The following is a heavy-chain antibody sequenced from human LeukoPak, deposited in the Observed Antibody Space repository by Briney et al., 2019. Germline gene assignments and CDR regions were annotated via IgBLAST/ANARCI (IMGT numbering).Heavy chain of an antibody. J-gene: IGHJ6*03. V-gene: IGHV1-18*01. CDR1: GYTFTSYG. Sequence: GASVKVSCKASGYTFTSYGISWVRQAPGQGLEWMGWISAYNGNTNYAQKLQGRVTMTTDTSTSTAYMELRSLRSDDTAVYYCARDRVWSYGPNNYYYYMDVWGKGTTVTISS. CDR2: ISAYNGNT. D-gene: IGHD5-18*01. CDR3: ARDRVWSYGPNNYYYYMDV.